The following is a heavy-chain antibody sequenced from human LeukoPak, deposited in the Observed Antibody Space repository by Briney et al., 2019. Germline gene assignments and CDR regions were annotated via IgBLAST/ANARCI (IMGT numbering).Heavy chain of an antibody. CDR1: GGTFSSYS. J-gene: IGHJ4*02. D-gene: IGHD2-15*01. CDR2: INPILGIT. V-gene: IGHV1-69*02. Sequence: ASVKVSCKASGGTFSSYSISWVRQAPGQGLEWMGRINPILGITNYAQKFQGRVTITADKSTSTAYMGLSSLRSEDTAMYYCARVRYCSGGSCYFHDFWGQGTLVTVSS. CDR3: ARVRYCSGGSCYFHDF.